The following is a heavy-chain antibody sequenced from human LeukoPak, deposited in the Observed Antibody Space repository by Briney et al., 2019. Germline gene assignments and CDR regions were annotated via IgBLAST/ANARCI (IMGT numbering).Heavy chain of an antibody. D-gene: IGHD2-2*01. CDR2: IYYSGST. CDR3: ARDRGYCSSTSCYPNWFDP. Sequence: SQTLSLTCTVSGGSISRGDYYGGWLRQPPGKGLEGMGYIYYSGSTYYNPSLKSRVTISVDTSKNQFSLKLSSVTAADTAVYYCARDRGYCSSTSCYPNWFDPWGQGTLVTVSS. J-gene: IGHJ5*02. V-gene: IGHV4-30-4*01. CDR1: GGSISRGDYY.